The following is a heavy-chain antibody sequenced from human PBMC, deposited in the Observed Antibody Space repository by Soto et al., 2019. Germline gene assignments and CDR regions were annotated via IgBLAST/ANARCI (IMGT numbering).Heavy chain of an antibody. V-gene: IGHV4-59*01. CDR2: IYSSGST. Sequence: QVQLQESGPGLVKPSETLSLTCTVSGGSISSYYWCWIRQPPGKGLEWIGDIYSSGSTNYTPSLKRRVTISVATSKNQSPLPLRSVTAAATAVYYCARRYGGNFDYWGQGTLVTVSS. CDR1: GGSISSYY. D-gene: IGHD3-16*01. J-gene: IGHJ4*02. CDR3: ARRYGGNFDY.